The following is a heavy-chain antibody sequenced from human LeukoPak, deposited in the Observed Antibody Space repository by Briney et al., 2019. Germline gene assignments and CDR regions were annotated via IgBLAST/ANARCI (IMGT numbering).Heavy chain of an antibody. Sequence: PSETLSLTCAVYGGSFSGYYWSWIRQPPGKGLEWIGEINHSGSTNYNPSLKSRVTISVDTSKNQFSLKLSSVTAADTAVYYCARSYQPSDVYYYYYYMDVWGEGTTVTISS. CDR2: INHSGST. J-gene: IGHJ6*03. V-gene: IGHV4-34*01. D-gene: IGHD2-2*01. CDR3: ARSYQPSDVYYYYYYMDV. CDR1: GGSFSGYY.